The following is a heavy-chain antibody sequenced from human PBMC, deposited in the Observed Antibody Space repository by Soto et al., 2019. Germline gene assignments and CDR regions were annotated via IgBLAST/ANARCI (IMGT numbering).Heavy chain of an antibody. J-gene: IGHJ4*02. CDR2: ISSSSSYI. CDR3: ARDPEMATITGDY. Sequence: SGGSLRLSCAASGFTFSSYSMNWVRQAPGKGLEWVSSISSSSSYIYYADSVKGRFTISRDNAKNSLYLQMNSLRAEDTAVYYCARDPEMATITGDYWGQGTLVTVSS. D-gene: IGHD5-12*01. V-gene: IGHV3-21*01. CDR1: GFTFSSYS.